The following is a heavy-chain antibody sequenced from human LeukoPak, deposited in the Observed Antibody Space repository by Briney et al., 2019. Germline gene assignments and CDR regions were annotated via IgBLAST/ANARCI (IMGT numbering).Heavy chain of an antibody. V-gene: IGHV3-7*01. J-gene: IGHJ6*04. D-gene: IGHD3-16*02. Sequence: PGGSLRLSCAASGFTFSSYWMSWVRQAPGKGLEWVANIRQDGSEKYYVDSVKGRFTISRGNAKNSLYLQMNSLRAEDTAVYYCALIGVITFGGVIPLDVWGKGTTVTVSS. CDR2: IRQDGSEK. CDR1: GFTFSSYW. CDR3: ALIGVITFGGVIPLDV.